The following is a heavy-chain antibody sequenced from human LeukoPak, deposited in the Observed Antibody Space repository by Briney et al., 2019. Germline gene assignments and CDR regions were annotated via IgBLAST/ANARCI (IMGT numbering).Heavy chain of an antibody. J-gene: IGHJ6*02. CDR1: GFTFSGYG. D-gene: IGHD2-15*01. CDR3: ARIGCSGGNCYGYYYYGMDV. V-gene: IGHV3-33*01. CDR2: IWYDGSNK. Sequence: GGSLRLSCAASGFTFSGYGMHWVRQAPGKGLEWGAIIWYDGSNKYFADSVKGRFTIPRDNSKNTLYLQMNSLRAEDTAVYYCARIGCSGGNCYGYYYYGMDVWGQGTTVTVSS.